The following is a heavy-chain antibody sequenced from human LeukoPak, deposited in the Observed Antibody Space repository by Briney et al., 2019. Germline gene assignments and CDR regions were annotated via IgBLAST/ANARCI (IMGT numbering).Heavy chain of an antibody. CDR3: ARDSEAYYDFWSGHPGNWFDP. D-gene: IGHD3-3*01. CDR2: INPNRGGT. Sequence: ASVKVFCKASGYTFTGYYMHWVRQAPGQGLEWMGRINPNRGGTNYAQKFQGRVTMTRDTSISTAYMELSRLRSDDTAVYYCARDSEAYYDFWSGHPGNWFDPWGQGTLVTVSS. J-gene: IGHJ5*02. CDR1: GYTFTGYY. V-gene: IGHV1-2*06.